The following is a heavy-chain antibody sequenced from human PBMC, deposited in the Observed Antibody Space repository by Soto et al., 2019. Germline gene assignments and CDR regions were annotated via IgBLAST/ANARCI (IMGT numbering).Heavy chain of an antibody. J-gene: IGHJ6*02. V-gene: IGHV3-53*01. Sequence: GGSLRLSCVASGLTVSHNYMAWVRQAPEMGLEWVSILYTEGTTYYADSVKGRFTISRDSSKNTLFLQMDSLRAEDTAVYCCLRPRPSGENYGMDVWGQGTTVTVSS. CDR3: LRPRPSGENYGMDV. CDR1: GLTVSHNY. D-gene: IGHD3-16*01. CDR2: LYTEGTT.